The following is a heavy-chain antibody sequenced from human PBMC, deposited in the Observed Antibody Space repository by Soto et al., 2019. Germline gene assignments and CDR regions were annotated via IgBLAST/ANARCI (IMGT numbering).Heavy chain of an antibody. CDR2: VRGSGGNT. CDR3: AKLNLFVSAAAGRGPFDS. CDR1: GFTFSTYA. D-gene: IGHD6-13*01. Sequence: VQLLESGGGLVQPGGSLRLSCAASGFTFSTYAMSWVRQAPGKGLEWVSAVRGSGGNTYYADSVQGRFTISRDNSKNMLNLQMNSLRAEDTAVYYCAKLNLFVSAAAGRGPFDSWGQGTLVTVSS. J-gene: IGHJ4*02. V-gene: IGHV3-23*01.